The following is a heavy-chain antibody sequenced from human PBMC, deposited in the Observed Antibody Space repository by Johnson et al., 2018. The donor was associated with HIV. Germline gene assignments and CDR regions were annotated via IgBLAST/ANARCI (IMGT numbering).Heavy chain of an antibody. D-gene: IGHD3-10*01. CDR3: ARPDLGRWFRESNAFDI. CDR2: IRYDGSNK. CDR1: GFTFSSYG. J-gene: IGHJ3*02. Sequence: QVQLVESGGGVVQPGGSLRLSCAASGFTFSSYGMHWVRQAPGKGLEWVAFIRYDGSNKYYADSVKGRFTISRDNSKNKLYLQMNSLRAEDTAVYYCARPDLGRWFRESNAFDIWGQGTMVTVSS. V-gene: IGHV3-30*02.